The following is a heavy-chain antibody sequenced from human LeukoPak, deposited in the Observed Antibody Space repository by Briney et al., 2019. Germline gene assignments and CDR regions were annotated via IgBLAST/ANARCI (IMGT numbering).Heavy chain of an antibody. V-gene: IGHV1-2*02. CDR1: GYSFTSYY. J-gene: IGHJ4*02. CDR2: INPYTGGT. Sequence: ASVKLSCKASGYSFTSYYLHWLRQAPGQAFEWMGWINPYTGGTNYVHKFQGRVTMTRDTSISAAYMELISLRSGDTAIYYCARGPRYISGRYAESFSIDYWGRGTLVTVSS. D-gene: IGHD6-19*01. CDR3: ARGPRYISGRYAESFSIDY.